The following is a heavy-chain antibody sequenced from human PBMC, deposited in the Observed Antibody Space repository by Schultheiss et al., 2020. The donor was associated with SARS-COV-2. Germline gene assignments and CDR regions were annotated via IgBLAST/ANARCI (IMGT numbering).Heavy chain of an antibody. D-gene: IGHD4-11*01. V-gene: IGHV4-39*01. CDR3: ARRNDYSNYGFDY. J-gene: IGHJ4*02. Sequence: SQTLSLTCTVSGGSISSSSYYWGWIRQPPGKGLEWIGEINHSGSTNYNPSLKSRVTISVDTSKNQFSLKLSSVTAADTSVYYCARRNDYSNYGFDYWGQGTLVTVSS. CDR2: INHSGST. CDR1: GGSISSSSYY.